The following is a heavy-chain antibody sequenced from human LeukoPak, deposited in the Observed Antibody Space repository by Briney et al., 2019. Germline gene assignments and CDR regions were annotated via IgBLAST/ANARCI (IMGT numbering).Heavy chain of an antibody. CDR1: GGSISSGSYY. Sequence: SETLSLTCTVSGGSISSGSYYWGWIRQPPGTGLEWIGSIYYSGSTYYNPSLKSRVTISVDTSKNQFSLKLSSVTAADTAVYYCAREIRGVLEYYFDYWGQGTLVTVSS. D-gene: IGHD3-10*01. J-gene: IGHJ4*02. CDR3: AREIRGVLEYYFDY. CDR2: IYYSGST. V-gene: IGHV4-39*07.